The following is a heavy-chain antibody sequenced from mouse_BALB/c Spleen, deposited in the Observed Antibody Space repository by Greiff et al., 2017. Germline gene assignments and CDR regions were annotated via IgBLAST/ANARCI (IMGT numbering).Heavy chain of an antibody. CDR1: EYEFPSHD. J-gene: IGHJ3*01. CDR3: ARQGNYLAWFAY. D-gene: IGHD2-1*01. V-gene: IGHV5-2*01. Sequence: EVHLVESGGGLVQPGESLKLSCESNEYEFPSHDMSWVRKTPEKRLELVAAINSDGGSTYYPDTMERRFIISRDNTKKTLYLQMSSLRSEDTALYCCARQGNYLAWFAYWGQGTLVTVSA. CDR2: INSDGGST.